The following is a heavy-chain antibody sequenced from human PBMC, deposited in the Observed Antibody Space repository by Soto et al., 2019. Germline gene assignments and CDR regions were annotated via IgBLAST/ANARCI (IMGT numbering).Heavy chain of an antibody. D-gene: IGHD6-13*01. CDR1: GFTFSSYA. Sequence: LRLSCAASGFTFSSYAMSWVRQAPGKGLEWVSAISGSGGSTYYADSVKGRFTISRDNSKNTLYLQMNSLRAEDTAVYYCAKDLHPQQLLPLPNWFDPWGQGTLVTVSS. CDR2: ISGSGGST. CDR3: AKDLHPQQLLPLPNWFDP. V-gene: IGHV3-23*01. J-gene: IGHJ5*02.